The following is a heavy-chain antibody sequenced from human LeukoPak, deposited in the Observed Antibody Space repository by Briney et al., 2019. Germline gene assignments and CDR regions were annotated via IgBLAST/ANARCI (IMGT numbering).Heavy chain of an antibody. Sequence: GGSLRLSCAASGFTFSSYAMSWVRQAPGKGLEWVSAISGSGGSTYYADPVKGRFTISRDNSKNTLYLQMNSLRAEDTAVYYCARGTGYAVFDIWGQGTMVTVSS. CDR1: GFTFSSYA. CDR2: ISGSGGST. CDR3: ARGTGYAVFDI. V-gene: IGHV3-23*01. J-gene: IGHJ3*02. D-gene: IGHD5-12*01.